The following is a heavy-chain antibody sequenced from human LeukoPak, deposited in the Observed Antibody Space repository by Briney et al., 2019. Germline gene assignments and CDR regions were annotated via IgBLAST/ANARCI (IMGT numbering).Heavy chain of an antibody. CDR2: INEDGSTT. D-gene: IGHD1-26*01. Sequence: GGSLRLSCAASGFTFSSNWRHWVRQAPGKGLVWVSRINEDGSTTNYADSVKGRSTIFRDNAKNTLYLQMNSLRAEDTAVYYCVRDLGGRSGHWGQGTLVTVSS. CDR1: GFTFSSNW. CDR3: VRDLGGRSGH. J-gene: IGHJ4*02. V-gene: IGHV3-74*01.